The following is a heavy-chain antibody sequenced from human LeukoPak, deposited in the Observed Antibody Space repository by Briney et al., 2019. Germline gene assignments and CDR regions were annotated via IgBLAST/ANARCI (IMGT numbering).Heavy chain of an antibody. V-gene: IGHV3-23*01. J-gene: IGHJ4*02. CDR2: ISGSGGST. CDR1: GFTFSSYA. Sequence: PGGSLRLSCAASGFTFSSYAMSWVRQAPGKGLEWVSAISGSGGSTYYADSVKGRFTISRDNSKNTLYLQMNSLRAEDTAVYYCAKVVVGATVVTRDFDYWGQGTPVTVSS. CDR3: AKVVVGATVVTRDFDY. D-gene: IGHD4-23*01.